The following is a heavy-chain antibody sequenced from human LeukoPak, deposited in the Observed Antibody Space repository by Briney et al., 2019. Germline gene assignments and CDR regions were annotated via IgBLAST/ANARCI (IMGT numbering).Heavy chain of an antibody. J-gene: IGHJ4*02. CDR2: IYYSGST. CDR1: GGSISSYY. CDR3: ASFYGSGDDPGGGYFDY. D-gene: IGHD5-12*01. V-gene: IGHV4-59*08. Sequence: PSETLSLTCTVSGGSISSYYWSWIRQPPGKGLEWIGYIYYSGSTNYNPSLKSRVTISVDTSKNQFSLKLSSVTAADTAVYYCASFYGSGDDPGGGYFDYWGQGTLVTVSS.